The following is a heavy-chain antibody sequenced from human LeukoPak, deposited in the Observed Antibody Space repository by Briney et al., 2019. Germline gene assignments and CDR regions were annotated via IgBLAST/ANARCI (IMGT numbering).Heavy chain of an antibody. Sequence: KSSETLSLTCTVSGDFITAYYWSWIRQPPGKGLEWIGYVYYSGSTEYNPSLRSRVTISVDTSKNQFSLKLSSVTAADTAVYYCARVIRGPPGGWFDPWGQGTLVTVSS. J-gene: IGHJ5*02. V-gene: IGHV4-59*12. CDR2: VYYSGST. CDR1: GDFITAYY. D-gene: IGHD4-23*01. CDR3: ARVIRGPPGGWFDP.